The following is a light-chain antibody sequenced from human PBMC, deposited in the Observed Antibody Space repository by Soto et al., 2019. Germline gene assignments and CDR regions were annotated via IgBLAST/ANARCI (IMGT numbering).Light chain of an antibody. CDR3: QQYGSSPLS. CDR1: QSVRDTF. CDR2: DAF. J-gene: IGKJ4*01. V-gene: IGKV3-20*01. Sequence: EIVLTQSPGTLSLSPGERATLSCRASQSVRDTFLAWYQQKPGQPPRLLIHDAFSRATGIPDRFSGSGSGTDFTLSISSLEPEDFAVYYCQQYGSSPLSFGGGTKVDIK.